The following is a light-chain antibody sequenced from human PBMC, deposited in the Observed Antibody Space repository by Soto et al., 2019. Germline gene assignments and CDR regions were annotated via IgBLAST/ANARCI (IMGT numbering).Light chain of an antibody. J-gene: IGKJ1*01. CDR3: QQYNSYSQT. Sequence: EIVLPQSPGTLSLFPGDSATLSCRARQSIGSNYLAWYQQKPGQSPRLLIYGASSRATGIPDRFSGRGSGTDFTLTISSLQPDDFATYYCQQYNSYSQTFGQGTKVDIK. CDR2: GAS. CDR1: QSIGSNY. V-gene: IGKV3-20*01.